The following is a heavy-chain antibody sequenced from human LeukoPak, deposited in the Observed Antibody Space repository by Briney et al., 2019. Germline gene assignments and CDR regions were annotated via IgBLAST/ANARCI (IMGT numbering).Heavy chain of an antibody. D-gene: IGHD3-3*01. CDR1: GGAISSSSYY. CDR2: IYYSGTT. CDR3: ARLSITIFGVVSLEYYFDY. Sequence: SETLSLTCTVSGGAISSSSYYWGWIRQPPGKGLEWIGSIYYSGTTYYNPSLKSRVTISVDTSKNQFSLKLSSVTAADTAVYYRARLSITIFGVVSLEYYFDYWGQGTLVTVSS. V-gene: IGHV4-39*01. J-gene: IGHJ4*02.